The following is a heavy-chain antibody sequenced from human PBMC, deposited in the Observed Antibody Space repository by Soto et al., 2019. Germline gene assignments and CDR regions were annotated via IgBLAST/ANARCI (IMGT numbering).Heavy chain of an antibody. J-gene: IGHJ4*02. Sequence: SETLSLTCTVSGGSISSSSYYWGWIRQPPGKGLEWIGSIYYSGSTYYNPFLKSRVTISVDTSKNQFSLKLSSVTAADTAVYYCARRRDGSLSGWAKERLYYFDYCGQGTLVTGSS. CDR1: GGSISSSSYY. CDR2: IYYSGST. CDR3: ARRRDGSLSGWAKERLYYFDY. D-gene: IGHD6-19*01. V-gene: IGHV4-39*01.